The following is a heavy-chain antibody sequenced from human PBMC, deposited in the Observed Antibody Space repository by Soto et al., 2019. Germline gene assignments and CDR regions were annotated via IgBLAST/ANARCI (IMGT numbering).Heavy chain of an antibody. CDR2: IYYSGST. CDR3: ASVGYCSGGSCYGLDV. Sequence: PSETLSLTCTVSGGSISSSSYFWGWIRQPQGKGLEWVGSIYYSGSTYYNPSLKSRVTIFVDTSMNQFSLRLSSVTAADTAVYYCASVGYCSGGSCYGLDVRGKGTTVTVSS. CDR1: GGSISSSSYF. D-gene: IGHD2-15*01. J-gene: IGHJ6*04. V-gene: IGHV4-39*01.